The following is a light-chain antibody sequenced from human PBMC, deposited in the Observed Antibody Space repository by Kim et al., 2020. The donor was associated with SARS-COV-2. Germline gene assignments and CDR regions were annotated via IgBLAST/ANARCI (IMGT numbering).Light chain of an antibody. CDR3: QVWDSSSVV. V-gene: IGLV3-21*04. CDR1: NIGSKS. CDR2: YDS. Sequence: SVAPGETARITCGGKNIGSKSVHWYQQEPGQAPVLVIYYDSDRPSGIPERFSGSNSGNTATLTISRVEAGDEADYYGQVWDSSSVVFGGGTQLTVL. J-gene: IGLJ2*01.